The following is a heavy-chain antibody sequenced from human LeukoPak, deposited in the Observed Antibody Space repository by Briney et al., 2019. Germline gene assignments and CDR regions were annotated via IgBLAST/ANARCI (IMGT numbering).Heavy chain of an antibody. V-gene: IGHV3-7*05. CDR3: AKDRDFYDRNSFSPDAFDI. Sequence: GGSLRLSCAASGFTFRSSWMSWVRQAPGKGLEWVANIEQDGSEKYYVDSVKGRFTISRDNAENSLYLQMNSLRAEDTAVYYCAKDRDFYDRNSFSPDAFDIWGQGTMVTVSS. J-gene: IGHJ3*02. CDR2: IEQDGSEK. CDR1: GFTFRSSW. D-gene: IGHD2/OR15-2a*01.